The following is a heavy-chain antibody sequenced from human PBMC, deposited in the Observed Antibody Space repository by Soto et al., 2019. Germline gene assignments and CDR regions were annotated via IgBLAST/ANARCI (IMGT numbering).Heavy chain of an antibody. J-gene: IGHJ4*02. CDR1: GFRLSDYY. V-gene: IGHV3-11*01. Sequence: QVQLVESGGSVVTPGGSLRLSCVASGFRLSDYYMTWIRQAPGKGLEWVSYITGSGSITYYAESVRGRFTISRDNAKNSLYMEMNSLRVEDTAVYYCARDYRNKGFDYWGQGTTVTVSS. CDR3: ARDYRNKGFDY. CDR2: ITGSGSIT. D-gene: IGHD4-4*01.